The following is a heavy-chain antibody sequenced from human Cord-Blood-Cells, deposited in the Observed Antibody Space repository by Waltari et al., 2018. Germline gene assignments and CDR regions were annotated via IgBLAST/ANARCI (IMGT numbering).Heavy chain of an antibody. Sequence: EVQLVESGGGLVKPGGSLRLSCAASGFTFSSYSMNWVRQAPGKGLEWVSSISSSSNYIYYADSVKGRFTISRDNAKNSLYLQMNSLRAEDTAVYYCARIGDYYAFDIWGQGTMVTVSS. CDR1: GFTFSSYS. J-gene: IGHJ3*02. CDR2: ISSSSNYI. CDR3: ARIGDYYAFDI. D-gene: IGHD4-17*01. V-gene: IGHV3-21*01.